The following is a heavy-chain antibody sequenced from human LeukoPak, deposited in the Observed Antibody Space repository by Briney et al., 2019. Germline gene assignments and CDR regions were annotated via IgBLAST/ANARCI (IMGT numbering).Heavy chain of an antibody. V-gene: IGHV4-39*01. J-gene: IGHJ6*02. D-gene: IGHD3-3*01. CDR3: ARHSMYGVVIIAPYYYGMDV. CDR2: IYYSGST. Sequence: PSETLSLTCTVSGGSISSSSYYWGWISQPPGKGLEWIGSIYYSGSTYYNPSLKSRVTISVDTSKNQFSLKLSSVTAADTAVYYCARHSMYGVVIIAPYYYGMDVWGQGTTVTVSS. CDR1: GGSISSSSYY.